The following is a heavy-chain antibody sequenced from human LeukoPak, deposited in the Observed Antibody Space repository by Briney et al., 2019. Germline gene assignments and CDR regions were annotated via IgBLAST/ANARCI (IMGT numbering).Heavy chain of an antibody. CDR3: ARQGGYASPFDY. D-gene: IGHD5-12*01. CDR2: IYNSKSS. V-gene: IGHV4-59*08. J-gene: IGHJ4*02. CDR1: GCSISSYY. Sequence: SETLSLTCTVAGCSISSYYWSWIRQPPGKGLEWIGNIYNSKSSNYNPSLKSRVTISVDSSKKQFSLKLISVTAADTAVYYCARQGGYASPFDYWGQGTLVTVSS.